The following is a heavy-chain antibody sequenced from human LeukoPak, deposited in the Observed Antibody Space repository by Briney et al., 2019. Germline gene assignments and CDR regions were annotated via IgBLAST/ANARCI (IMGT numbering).Heavy chain of an antibody. CDR3: TVDYYDNSGFDY. J-gene: IGHJ4*02. CDR2: IRSEANNYAT. V-gene: IGHV3-73*01. D-gene: IGHD3-22*01. Sequence: SGGSLRLSCAASGFTFSGSAMHWVRQASGKGLEWVGRIRSEANNYATAYAASVKGRFTISRDDSKNTAYLQMNSLKTEDTAVYYCTVDYYDNSGFDYWGQGTLVPVSS. CDR1: GFTFSGSA.